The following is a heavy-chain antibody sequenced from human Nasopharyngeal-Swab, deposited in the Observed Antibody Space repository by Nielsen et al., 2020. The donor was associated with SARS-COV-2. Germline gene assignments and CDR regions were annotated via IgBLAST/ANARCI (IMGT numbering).Heavy chain of an antibody. CDR3: ARDLGYSSSFGMDV. CDR1: GGTFSSYA. CDR2: IIPIFGTA. Sequence: LVKVSCKASGGTFSSYAISWVRQAPGQGLEWMGGIIPIFGTANYAQKFQGRVTITADESTSTAYMELSSLRSEDTAVYYCARDLGYSSSFGMDVWGQGTTVTVSS. J-gene: IGHJ6*02. V-gene: IGHV1-69*13. D-gene: IGHD6-13*01.